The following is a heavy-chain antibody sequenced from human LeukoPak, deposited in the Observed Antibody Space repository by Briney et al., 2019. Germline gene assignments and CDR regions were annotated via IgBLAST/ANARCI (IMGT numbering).Heavy chain of an antibody. D-gene: IGHD3-22*01. Sequence: GGSLRLSCAVSGITLSNYGMTWVRQAPGKGLEWVAGISDTGGRTNYADSVKGQFTISRDNPKNTLYLQMNSLRAEDTAVYFCAKRGVVIRVILVGFHKEAYYFDSWGQGALVTVSS. CDR2: ISDTGGRT. CDR1: GITLSNYG. J-gene: IGHJ4*02. CDR3: AKRGVVIRVILVGFHKEAYYFDS. V-gene: IGHV3-23*01.